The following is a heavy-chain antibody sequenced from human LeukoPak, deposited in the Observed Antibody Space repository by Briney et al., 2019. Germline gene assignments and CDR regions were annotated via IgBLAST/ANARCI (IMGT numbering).Heavy chain of an antibody. Sequence: GGSLRLSCAASGFTFSNYGMHWVRQAPGKGLEWVAIISNDGTKKYYVDSVKGRFTISRDNSKNTLYLQMNSLRADDTAVYYWAKNGEQWLVEQFFDYWGQGALVTVSS. CDR2: ISNDGTKK. J-gene: IGHJ4*02. CDR3: AKNGEQWLVEQFFDY. D-gene: IGHD6-19*01. V-gene: IGHV3-30*18. CDR1: GFTFSNYG.